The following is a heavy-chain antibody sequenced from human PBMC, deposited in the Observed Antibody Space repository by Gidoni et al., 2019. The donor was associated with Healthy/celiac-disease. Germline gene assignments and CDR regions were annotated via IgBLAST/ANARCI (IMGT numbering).Heavy chain of an antibody. J-gene: IGHJ4*02. CDR2: IYTSGST. V-gene: IGHV4-61*02. D-gene: IGHD3-22*01. CDR1: GGSISSGSYY. Sequence: QVQLQESGPGLVTPSQTLSLTCTVSGGSISSGSYYWSWIRPPAGKGLEWIGRIYTSGSTNYNPSLKSRVTISVDTSKNQFSLKLSSVTAADTAVYYCARGDDSSGYYYETFDYWGQGTLVTVSS. CDR3: ARGDDSSGYYYETFDY.